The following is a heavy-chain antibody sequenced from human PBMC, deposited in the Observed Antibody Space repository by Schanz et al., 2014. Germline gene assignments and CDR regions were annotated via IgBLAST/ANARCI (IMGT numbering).Heavy chain of an antibody. CDR3: ARDSDVSKYNLFDS. V-gene: IGHV1-2*06. CDR1: GYTFTGYS. J-gene: IGHJ5*01. Sequence: QVQLVQSGADVKKPGASVKVSCKASGYTFTGYSMHWVRQAPGQGLEWMGRINPNSGGTNYAQKFQGRVTMTRDTSISTAYMPLTRLTFDDTAIYYCARDSDVSKYNLFDSWGQGTLVTVSS. CDR2: INPNSGGT.